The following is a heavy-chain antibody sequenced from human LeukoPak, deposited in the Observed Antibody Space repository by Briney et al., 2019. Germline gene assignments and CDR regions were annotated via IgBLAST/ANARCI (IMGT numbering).Heavy chain of an antibody. J-gene: IGHJ1*01. D-gene: IGHD3-22*01. CDR1: GLTFSSYW. V-gene: IGHV3-74*01. Sequence: PGGSLRLSCAASGLTFSSYWMHWVRQAPGKGLVWVSRINSDGSSISYADSVKGRFTISRDNAKNTLYLQMNSLRAEDTAVYYCAAYDSSGYSRKYFQHWGQGTLVTVSS. CDR2: INSDGSSI. CDR3: AAYDSSGYSRKYFQH.